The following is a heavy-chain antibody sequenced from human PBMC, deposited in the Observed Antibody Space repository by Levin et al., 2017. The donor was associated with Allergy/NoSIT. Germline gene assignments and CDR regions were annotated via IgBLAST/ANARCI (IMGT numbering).Heavy chain of an antibody. CDR1: GFTFSSYA. CDR3: ARASGWLDAFDI. CDR2: ISYDGSNK. Sequence: SCAASGFTFSSYAMHWVRQAPGKGLEWVAVISYDGSNKYYADSVKGRFTISRDNSKNTLYLQMNSLRAEDTAVYYCARASGWLDAFDIWGQGTMVTVSS. J-gene: IGHJ3*02. D-gene: IGHD6-19*01. V-gene: IGHV3-30-3*01.